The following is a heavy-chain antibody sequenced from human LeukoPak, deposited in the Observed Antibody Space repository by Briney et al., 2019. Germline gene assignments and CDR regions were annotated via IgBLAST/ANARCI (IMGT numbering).Heavy chain of an antibody. CDR1: GYTFTSYG. Sequence: GASVKVSCKASGYTFTSYGISWVRQAPGRGLEWMGWISAYNGNTNYAQKLQGRVTMTTDTSTSTAYMELRSLRSDDTAVYYCARDPYYDFWSGYYFTGDYWGQGTLVTVSS. CDR3: ARDPYYDFWSGYYFTGDY. V-gene: IGHV1-18*01. D-gene: IGHD3-3*01. CDR2: ISAYNGNT. J-gene: IGHJ4*02.